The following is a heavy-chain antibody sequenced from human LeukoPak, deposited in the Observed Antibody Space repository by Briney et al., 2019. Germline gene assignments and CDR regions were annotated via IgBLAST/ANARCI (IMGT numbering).Heavy chain of an antibody. J-gene: IGHJ4*02. V-gene: IGHV1-8*01. CDR2: MNPNSGNT. Sequence: GASVKVSCKASGYTFTSYDINWVRQATGQGLEWMGWMNPNSGNTGYAQKFQGRVTMTRNTSISTAYMELSSPRSEDTAMYYCARWSGYYSRFDYWGQGTLVTVSS. CDR1: GYTFTSYD. D-gene: IGHD3-3*01. CDR3: ARWSGYYSRFDY.